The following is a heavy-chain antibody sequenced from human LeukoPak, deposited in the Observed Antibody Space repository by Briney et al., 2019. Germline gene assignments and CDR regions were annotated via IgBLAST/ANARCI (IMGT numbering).Heavy chain of an antibody. V-gene: IGHV3-30*02. D-gene: IGHD6-19*01. CDR2: IRYDGSNK. CDR1: GFIFGSYG. CDR3: AKARLIAVAGSYYFDY. J-gene: IGHJ4*02. Sequence: PGGSLRLSCAASGFIFGSYGMHWVRQAPGKGLEWVAFIRYDGSNKYYADSVKGRFTISRDNSKNTLYLQMNSLRAEDTAVYYCAKARLIAVAGSYYFDYWGQGTLVTVSS.